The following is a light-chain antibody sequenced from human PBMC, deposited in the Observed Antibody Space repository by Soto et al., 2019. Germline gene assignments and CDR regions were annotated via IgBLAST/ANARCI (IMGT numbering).Light chain of an antibody. CDR3: SSYTSSSTLVV. CDR2: DVS. V-gene: IGLV2-14*03. Sequence: QSVLTQPASVSGSPGQSITISCTGTSSDIGAYNYVSWYQQHPGKAPKLMIYDVSLRPSGVSYRFSGSKSANTASLTISGLQAEDEADYYCSSYTSSSTLVVFGEGTKLTVL. J-gene: IGLJ3*02. CDR1: SSDIGAYNY.